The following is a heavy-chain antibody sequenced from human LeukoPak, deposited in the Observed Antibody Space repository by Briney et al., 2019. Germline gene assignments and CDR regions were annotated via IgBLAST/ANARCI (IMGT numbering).Heavy chain of an antibody. V-gene: IGHV3-66*02. Sequence: PGGSLRLSCAASGFTFSSYGMSWVRQAPGKGLEWVSVIYSGGRTYHADSVKGRFTISGDNSKNTLYLQMNSLRVEDAAVYYCAKGWELQSGGQGTMVTVSS. D-gene: IGHD1-26*01. CDR3: AKGWELQS. CDR2: IYSGGRT. J-gene: IGHJ3*01. CDR1: GFTFSSYG.